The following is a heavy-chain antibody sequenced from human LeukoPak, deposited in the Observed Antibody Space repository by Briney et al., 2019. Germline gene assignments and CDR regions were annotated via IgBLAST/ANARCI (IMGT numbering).Heavy chain of an antibody. V-gene: IGHV3-74*01. Sequence: GGSLRLSCAASGFTFSSYYMHWFRQAPGKGLVWVSRINTDGSTTRYADSVKGRFTISRDNAKSTLYLQMNSLRAEDTAVYYCARDRTVTTNPYYFDYWGQGSLVAVSS. J-gene: IGHJ4*02. CDR2: INTDGSTT. D-gene: IGHD4-17*01. CDR1: GFTFSSYY. CDR3: ARDRTVTTNPYYFDY.